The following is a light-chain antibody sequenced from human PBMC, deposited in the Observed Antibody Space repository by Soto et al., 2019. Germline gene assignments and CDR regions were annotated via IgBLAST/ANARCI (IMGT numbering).Light chain of an antibody. CDR3: QSYDSSLSGAWV. Sequence: QSVLTQPPSASGTPGQRVTISCSGRNSNIESNYVYWYQQYPGTAPKLLIYRNNQRPSGVPDRFSGSKSGTSASLAITGLQAEDEADYYCQSYDSSLSGAWVFGGGTKVTVL. V-gene: IGLV1-47*01. J-gene: IGLJ3*02. CDR2: RNN. CDR1: NSNIESNY.